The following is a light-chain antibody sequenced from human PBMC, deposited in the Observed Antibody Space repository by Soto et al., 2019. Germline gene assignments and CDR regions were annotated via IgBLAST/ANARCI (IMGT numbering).Light chain of an antibody. J-gene: IGKJ2*01. CDR1: QSITTW. Sequence: DIEMTQSPSTLSASVGDRVTITCRASQSITTWLAWYQQKPGKAPKLLIYNATTVHTGVPSRFSGSGSGTEFSLTISSLQPEDFAIYYCQQYNDYQYTFGQGTKLEIK. CDR3: QQYNDYQYT. CDR2: NAT. V-gene: IGKV1-5*03.